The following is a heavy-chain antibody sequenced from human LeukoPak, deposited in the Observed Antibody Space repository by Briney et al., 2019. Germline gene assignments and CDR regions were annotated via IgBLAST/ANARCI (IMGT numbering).Heavy chain of an antibody. CDR2: INPNSGGT. Sequence: GASVKVSCKASGYTFTGYYMHWVRQAPGQGLEWIGWINPNSGGTNYAQKFQGRVTMTRDTSISTAYMELSRLRSDDTAVYYCARGYSSSWSGYDYWGQGTLVTVSS. V-gene: IGHV1-2*02. J-gene: IGHJ4*02. CDR1: GYTFTGYY. CDR3: ARGYSSSWSGYDY. D-gene: IGHD6-13*01.